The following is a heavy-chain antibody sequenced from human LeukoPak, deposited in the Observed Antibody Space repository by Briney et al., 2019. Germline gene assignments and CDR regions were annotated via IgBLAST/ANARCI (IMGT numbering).Heavy chain of an antibody. Sequence: SETLSLTCTVSGGSISSYYWSWIRQPAGKGLEWIGRIYTSGSTNYNPSLKSRVTMSVDTSKNQFSLKLSSVTAADTAVYYCARGRVGATRPSGDPGFDPWGQGTLVTVSS. CDR3: ARGRVGATRPSGDPGFDP. CDR1: GGSISSYY. J-gene: IGHJ5*02. V-gene: IGHV4-4*07. D-gene: IGHD1-26*01. CDR2: IYTSGST.